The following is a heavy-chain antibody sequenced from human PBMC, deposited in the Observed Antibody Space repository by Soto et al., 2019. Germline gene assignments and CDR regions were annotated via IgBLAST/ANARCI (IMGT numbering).Heavy chain of an antibody. CDR1: GFTFSSYA. D-gene: IGHD2-15*01. J-gene: IGHJ6*02. CDR2: ISYDGSNK. Sequence: GGSLRLSCAASGFTFSSYAMHWVRQAPGKGLEWVAVISYDGSNKYYADSVKGRFTISRDNSKNTLYLQMNSLRAEDTAVYYCASQLGYCSGGSCYPTSGGMDVWGQGTTVTVSS. V-gene: IGHV3-30-3*01. CDR3: ASQLGYCSGGSCYPTSGGMDV.